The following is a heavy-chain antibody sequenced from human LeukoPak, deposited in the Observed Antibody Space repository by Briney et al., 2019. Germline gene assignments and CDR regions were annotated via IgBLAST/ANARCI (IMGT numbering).Heavy chain of an antibody. CDR1: GGSFSGYY. D-gene: IGHD5-18*01. J-gene: IGHJ4*02. V-gene: IGHV4-34*01. CDR2: INHSGST. CDR3: ARRIQLWLTGVNYFDY. Sequence: TSETLSLTCAVYGGSFSGYYWSWIRQPPGKGLEWIGEINHSGSTYYNPSLKSRVTISVDTSKNQFSLKLSSVTAADTAVYYCARRIQLWLTGVNYFDYWGQGTLVTVSS.